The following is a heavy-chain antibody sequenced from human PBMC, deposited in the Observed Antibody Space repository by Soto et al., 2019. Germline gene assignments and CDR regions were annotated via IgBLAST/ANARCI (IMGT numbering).Heavy chain of an antibody. V-gene: IGHV3-21*01. J-gene: IGHJ4*02. D-gene: IGHD3-10*01. CDR2: ISSTATYI. CDR3: ARVQMHGAFDS. CDR1: GFTFSTYS. Sequence: EMQLVESGGGLVKPGGSLRLSCAASGFTFSTYSMNWVRQAPGKGLEWVASISSTATYIYYADSLRGRCTISRDNAERSLSVQINSLRAVDTAVYYCARVQMHGAFDSWGQGTLVTVSS.